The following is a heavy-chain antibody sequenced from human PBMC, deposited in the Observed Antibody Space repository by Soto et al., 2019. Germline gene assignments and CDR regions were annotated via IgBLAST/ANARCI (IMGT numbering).Heavy chain of an antibody. Sequence: EVQLVESGGGLVQPGGSLRLPCAASGFTFSTYWMTWVRQPPGKGLEWVASINQDGSERYYVDSVRGRFTISRDNAKNSLYLRMNSVRAEDTAVYYCVCGGNFFVYWGQGILVTVSP. CDR1: GFTFSTYW. CDR2: INQDGSER. D-gene: IGHD3-16*01. V-gene: IGHV3-7*01. J-gene: IGHJ4*02. CDR3: VCGGNFFVY.